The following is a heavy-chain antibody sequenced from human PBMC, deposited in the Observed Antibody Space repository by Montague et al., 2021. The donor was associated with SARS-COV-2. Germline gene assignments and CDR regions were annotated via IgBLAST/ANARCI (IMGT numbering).Heavy chain of an antibody. Sequence: PVLVKPTKTLTLTCTFSGFSLSTSGICVSWIRQPPGKALEWLARXDWDDDKYYSTSLKTRLTISKDTSKNQVVLTMTNMDPVDTATYYCARTYVPGAFDIWGQGTMVTVSS. D-gene: IGHD1-14*01. V-gene: IGHV2-70*11. CDR2: XDWDDDK. CDR3: ARTYVPGAFDI. CDR1: GFSLSTSGIC. J-gene: IGHJ3*02.